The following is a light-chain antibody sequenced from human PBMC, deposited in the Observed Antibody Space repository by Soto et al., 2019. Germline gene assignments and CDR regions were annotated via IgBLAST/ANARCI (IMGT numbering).Light chain of an antibody. V-gene: IGKV3-20*01. CDR3: QQFGSSPPLT. J-gene: IGKJ3*01. Sequence: PGERATLSCRASQRISSNYLAWYQQKPGQAPRLLIYGASSRATGIPHRFSGSGSGTDFTLTISRLEPEDFAVYYCQQFGSSPPLTFGPGTKVDIK. CDR2: GAS. CDR1: QRISSNY.